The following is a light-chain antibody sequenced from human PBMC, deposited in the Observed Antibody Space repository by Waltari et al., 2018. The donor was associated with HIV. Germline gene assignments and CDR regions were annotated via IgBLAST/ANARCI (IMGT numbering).Light chain of an antibody. J-gene: IGKJ5*01. CDR2: GAS. CDR3: QQYSTSPFT. V-gene: IGKV3-20*01. CDR1: QSVSSSY. Sequence: ENVLTQSPGALSLSPGERATLSCRASQSVSSSYMAWYQQRPGHAPRLLIYGASSRATGIPDRFLGSGSGTDFTLTINRLEPEDFAVYYCQQYSTSPFTLGQGTRLEIK.